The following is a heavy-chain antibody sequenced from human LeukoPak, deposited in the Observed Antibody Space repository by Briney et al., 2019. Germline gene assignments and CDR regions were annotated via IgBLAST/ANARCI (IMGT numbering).Heavy chain of an antibody. CDR1: GSTFTSYW. CDR3: ACHIAVASRYDAFDI. Sequence: GESLKISCQGSGSTFTSYWIGWVRQLPGKGLEWMGIIYPGDSDTRYSPSFQGQVTISADKSISTAYLQWSSLKASDTAMYYCACHIAVASRYDAFDIWGQGTMVTVSS. J-gene: IGHJ3*02. CDR2: IYPGDSDT. D-gene: IGHD6-19*01. V-gene: IGHV5-51*01.